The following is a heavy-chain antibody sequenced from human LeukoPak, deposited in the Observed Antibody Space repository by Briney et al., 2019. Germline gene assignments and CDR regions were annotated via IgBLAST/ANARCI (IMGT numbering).Heavy chain of an antibody. Sequence: SGPALVKPTETLTLTCIFSGFSLSTSGMCVSWIRQPPGKALERLARIDWDDDKYYSTSLKTRLTISKDTSKNQVVLTMTNMDPVDTATYYCARSPSYSSSFDYWGQGTLVTVSS. V-gene: IGHV2-70*11. D-gene: IGHD6-13*01. CDR2: IDWDDDK. CDR1: GFSLSTSGMC. CDR3: ARSPSYSSSFDY. J-gene: IGHJ4*02.